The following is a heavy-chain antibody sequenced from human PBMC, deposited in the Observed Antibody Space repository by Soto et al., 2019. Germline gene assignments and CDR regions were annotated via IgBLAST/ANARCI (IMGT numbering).Heavy chain of an antibody. CDR3: EGSSGYRDFDY. Sequence: SETLSLTCTVSGGSISSRGYYWGWIRQPPGKGLEWIGEINHSGSTNYNPSLKSRVTIPVDTSKNQFSLKLSSVTAADTAVYYCEGSSGYRDFDYWGQGTLVTVSS. D-gene: IGHD3-22*01. J-gene: IGHJ4*02. CDR1: GGSISSRGYY. CDR2: INHSGST. V-gene: IGHV4-39*07.